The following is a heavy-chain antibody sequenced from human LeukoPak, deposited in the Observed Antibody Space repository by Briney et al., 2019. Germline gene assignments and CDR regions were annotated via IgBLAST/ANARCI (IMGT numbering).Heavy chain of an antibody. D-gene: IGHD5-18*01. J-gene: IGHJ6*02. CDR3: TRGPIQLCFHNGRDV. Sequence: PGGSLRLSCTSSGFTFCDHAMSWVRQAPGKGLEWVGYIRSKAYGGTTEYAASVKGRFTISRDDSRSIAYLLKNSLKTDDTAVYYCTRGPIQLCFHNGRDVWGQGTTVIVTS. V-gene: IGHV3-49*04. CDR2: IRSKAYGGTT. CDR1: GFTFCDHA.